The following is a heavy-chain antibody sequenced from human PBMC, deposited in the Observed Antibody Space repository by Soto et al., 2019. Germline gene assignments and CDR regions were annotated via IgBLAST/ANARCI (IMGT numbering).Heavy chain of an antibody. CDR2: MNPNSGNT. CDR3: ARASTVFGLVRAPDYFGMDV. D-gene: IGHD3-3*01. J-gene: IGHJ6*02. CDR1: VYTFPRYE. V-gene: IGHV1-8*01. Sequence: ALETVSCMATVYTFPRYEINGVRPAPVRGLEWMGWMNPNSGNTGYAQKFQGRVTMTRNTSISTAYMELSSLRSEDTAVYYCARASTVFGLVRAPDYFGMDVWGQGTTVTFSS.